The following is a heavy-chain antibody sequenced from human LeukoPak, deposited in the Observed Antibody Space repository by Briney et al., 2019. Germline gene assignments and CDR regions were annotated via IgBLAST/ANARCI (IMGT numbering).Heavy chain of an antibody. CDR2: IIPIFGTA. CDR3: ASFRNYYDSSGYVDLDY. CDR1: GGTFSSYA. Sequence: ASVKVSCKASGGTFSSYAISWVRQAPGQGLEWMGGIIPIFGTANYAQKLQGRVTMTTDTSTSTAYMELRSLRSDDTAVYYCASFRNYYDSSGYVDLDYWGQGTLVTVSS. V-gene: IGHV1-69*05. D-gene: IGHD3-22*01. J-gene: IGHJ4*02.